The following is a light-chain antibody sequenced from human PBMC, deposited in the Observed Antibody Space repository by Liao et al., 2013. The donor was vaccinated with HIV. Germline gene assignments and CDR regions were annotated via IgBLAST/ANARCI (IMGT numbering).Light chain of an antibody. CDR2: YDT. Sequence: YELTQPPSVSVAPGQTARIPCEGNNIGSKSVHWYQQKPGQAPILVIYYDTDRPSGIPERFSGSNSGNTATLTISRVEAGDEADYYCQVWDTTSHHYFFGIGTKVTVL. CDR1: NIGSKS. CDR3: QVWDTTSHHYF. V-gene: IGLV3-21*01. J-gene: IGLJ1*01.